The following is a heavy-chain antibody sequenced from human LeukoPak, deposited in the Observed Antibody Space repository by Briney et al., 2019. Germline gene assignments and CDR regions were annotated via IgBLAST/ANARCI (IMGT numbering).Heavy chain of an antibody. J-gene: IGHJ3*02. CDR1: GFTFSSNT. D-gene: IGHD2-8*01. CDR2: IRSSRSYI. Sequence: PGGSLRLSWAASGFTFSSNTMNWVSQAPGKGLEWVSSIRSSRSYIYHADSVKGRFTISRDNARKSLYLQLNSLRAEDTAVYYCARGSRDCANGVCYAFDIWGQGTIVTVSS. V-gene: IGHV3-21*01. CDR3: ARGSRDCANGVCYAFDI.